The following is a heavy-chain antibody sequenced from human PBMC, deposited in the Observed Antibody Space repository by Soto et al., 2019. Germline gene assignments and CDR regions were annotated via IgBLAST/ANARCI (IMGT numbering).Heavy chain of an antibody. V-gene: IGHV2-26*01. CDR2: IFSNDEK. CDR1: GFSLTNVRMG. CDR3: ARTTITSFLFDS. J-gene: IGHJ4*02. D-gene: IGHD5-12*01. Sequence: SGPTLVNPTETLTLTCTVSGFSLTNVRMGVSWIRQPPGKALEWLAHIFSNDEKSYSTSLESRLTISKDTSKSQVVLTMTNMDPVDTATYYCARTTITSFLFDSWGQGIPVTVSS.